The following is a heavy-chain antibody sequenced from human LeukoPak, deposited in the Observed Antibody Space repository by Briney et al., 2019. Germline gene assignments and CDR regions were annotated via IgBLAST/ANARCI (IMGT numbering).Heavy chain of an antibody. CDR3: TRFKLSVVRGIISQPLAY. J-gene: IGHJ4*02. CDR1: GFTFSGSW. D-gene: IGHD3-10*01. V-gene: IGHV3-7*03. CDR2: INKDGSEK. Sequence: TGGSLRLSCAASGFTFSGSWMSWVRKAPGKGLEGVASINKDGSEKNYVDSLKGRFTISRDNAKNSLYLQMNSLRAEDTAVYYCTRFKLSVVRGIISQPLAYWGQGTLLTVSS.